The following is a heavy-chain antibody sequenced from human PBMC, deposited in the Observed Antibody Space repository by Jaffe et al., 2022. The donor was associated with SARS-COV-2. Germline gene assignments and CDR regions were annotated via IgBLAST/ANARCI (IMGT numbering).Heavy chain of an antibody. Sequence: EVQLVESGGGLVQPGGSLRLSCAASGFTFSSYWMSWVRQAPGKGLEWVANIKQDGSEKYYVDSVKGRFTISRDNAKNSLYLQMNSLRAEDTAVYYCARDGATAMDPSFEYWGQGTLVTVSS. D-gene: IGHD5-18*01. J-gene: IGHJ4*02. CDR1: GFTFSSYW. CDR2: IKQDGSEK. V-gene: IGHV3-7*01. CDR3: ARDGATAMDPSFEY.